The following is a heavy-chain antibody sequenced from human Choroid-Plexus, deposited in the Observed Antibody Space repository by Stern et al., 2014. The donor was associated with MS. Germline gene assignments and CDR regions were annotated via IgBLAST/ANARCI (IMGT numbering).Heavy chain of an antibody. J-gene: IGHJ5*02. CDR2: VSYDGSNK. CDR1: GFTFGSCA. CDR3: AKDRQDLTYLFDH. Sequence: VQLVESGGGVVQPGRPLRLSCVASGFTFGSCAMHWVRQAPGKGLEWVAGVSYDGSNKYYVDSGKGRFTISRDNSQNTLYMQMSSLRPEDTAVYYCAKDRQDLTYLFDHWGQGSLVTVSS. D-gene: IGHD2-2*01. V-gene: IGHV3-30*18.